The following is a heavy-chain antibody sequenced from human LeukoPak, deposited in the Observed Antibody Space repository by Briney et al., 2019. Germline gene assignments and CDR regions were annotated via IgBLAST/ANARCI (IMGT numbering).Heavy chain of an antibody. V-gene: IGHV4-39*01. J-gene: IGHJ4*02. CDR3: ARIIGDKWSNPYYFDY. D-gene: IGHD4-17*01. CDR2: IYYSGST. CDR1: GGSIRSSSYY. Sequence: PSETLSLTCTVSGGSIRSSSYYWGWIRQPPGKGLEWIGTIYYSGSTYYNPSLKSRVTISVDTSKNQFSLKLSSVTAADTAVYYCARIIGDKWSNPYYFDYWGQGTLVTVSS.